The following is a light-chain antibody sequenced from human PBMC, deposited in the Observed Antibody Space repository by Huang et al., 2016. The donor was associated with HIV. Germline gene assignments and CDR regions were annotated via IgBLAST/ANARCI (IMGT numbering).Light chain of an antibody. CDR3: QQSYSTFT. CDR2: AAS. Sequence: DIQMTQSPSSLSASVEDRVTITCRASQSISSYLTWYQQKPGKAPKLRIYAASSLQSWVPSRFSGSGSGTDFTLTISSLQPEDFATYYCQQSYSTFTFGPGTKVDIK. CDR1: QSISSY. V-gene: IGKV1-39*01. J-gene: IGKJ3*01.